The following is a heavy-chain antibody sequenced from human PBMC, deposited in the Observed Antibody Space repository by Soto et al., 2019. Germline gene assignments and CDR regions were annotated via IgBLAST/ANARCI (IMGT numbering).Heavy chain of an antibody. CDR2: INAGNGNT. D-gene: IGHD2-15*01. J-gene: IGHJ4*02. V-gene: IGHV1-3*01. Sequence: ASVKVSCKASGYTFTSYAMHWVRQAPGQRLEWMGWINAGNGNTKYSQKFQGRVTMTRDTSTTTVYMELSSLRSDDTAVYYCARGQFLGYCSGVSCAYRSYFDYWGQGTQVTVSS. CDR3: ARGQFLGYCSGVSCAYRSYFDY. CDR1: GYTFTSYA.